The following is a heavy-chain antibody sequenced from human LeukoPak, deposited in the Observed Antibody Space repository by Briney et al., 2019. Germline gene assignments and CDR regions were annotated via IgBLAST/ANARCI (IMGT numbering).Heavy chain of an antibody. CDR1: GFTFSSYG. CDR3: AKDRGRQLLYFDY. D-gene: IGHD2-2*01. CDR2: IRYDGSNK. V-gene: IGHV3-30*02. J-gene: IGHJ4*02. Sequence: PGGSLRLSCAASGFTFSSYGMHWVRQAPGKGLEWVAFIRYDGSNKYYADSVKGRFTISRDNSKNTLYLQMNSLRAEDTAVYYCAKDRGRQLLYFDYWGQGTLVTVSS.